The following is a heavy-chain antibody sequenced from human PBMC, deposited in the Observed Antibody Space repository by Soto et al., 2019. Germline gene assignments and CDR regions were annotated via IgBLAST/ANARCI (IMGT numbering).Heavy chain of an antibody. D-gene: IGHD5-12*01. CDR2: IIPILGIA. J-gene: IGHJ4*02. V-gene: IGHV1-69*02. CDR3: ASLSPVSGYDYVGDY. Sequence: QVPLVQSGAEVKKPGSSVKVSCKASGGTFSSYTISWVRQAPGQGLEWMGRIIPILGIANYAQKFQGRVTITADKSTSTAYMELRSLRSEDTAVYYCASLSPVSGYDYVGDYWGQGTLVTVSS. CDR1: GGTFSSYT.